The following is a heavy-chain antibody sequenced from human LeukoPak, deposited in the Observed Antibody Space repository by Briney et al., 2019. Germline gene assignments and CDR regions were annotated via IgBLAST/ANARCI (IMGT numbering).Heavy chain of an antibody. CDR1: GYTFTSYG. CDR3: ARDSIWGSGTYGFDY. J-gene: IGHJ4*02. Sequence: ASVKVSCKASGYTFTSYGISWVRQAPGQGLEWMGWISAYNGNTNYAQKLQGRVTMTTDTYTSTAYMELRSLRSDDTAVYYCARDSIWGSGTYGFDYWGQGALVTVSS. CDR2: ISAYNGNT. V-gene: IGHV1-18*01. D-gene: IGHD1-26*01.